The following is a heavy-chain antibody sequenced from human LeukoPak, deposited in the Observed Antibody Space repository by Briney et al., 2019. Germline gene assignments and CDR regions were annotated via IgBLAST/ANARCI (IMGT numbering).Heavy chain of an antibody. CDR1: GYSISSGYY. CDR3: AREGPWLVDY. Sequence: SETLSLTCTVSGYSISSGYYWGWIRQPPGKGLERIGSIYHSGSTYYNPSLKSRVTISVDTSKNQFSLKLSSVTAADTAVYYCAREGPWLVDYWGQGTRVTVSS. CDR2: IYHSGST. J-gene: IGHJ4*02. V-gene: IGHV4-38-2*02. D-gene: IGHD6-19*01.